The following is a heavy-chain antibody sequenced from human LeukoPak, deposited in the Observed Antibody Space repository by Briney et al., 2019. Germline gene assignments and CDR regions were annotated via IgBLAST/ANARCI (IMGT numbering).Heavy chain of an antibody. V-gene: IGHV3-30*02. J-gene: IGHJ4*02. D-gene: IGHD3-10*01. CDR3: TSSGSYRDFDY. CDR2: IPYDGSAK. CDR1: GFTFSSFG. Sequence: GGSLRLSCAASGFTFSSFGMHWVRQAPGKGLEWVAFIPYDGSAKYYADSAKGRFTISRDNSKNTLYLQMNSLRAEDTAVYYCTSSGSYRDFDYWGQGTLVTVSS.